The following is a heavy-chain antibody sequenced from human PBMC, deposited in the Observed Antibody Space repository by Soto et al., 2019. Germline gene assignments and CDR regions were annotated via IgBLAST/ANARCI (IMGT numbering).Heavy chain of an antibody. CDR1: GYTFTSYY. CDR3: ARDPLRMVRGEYLYGMDV. D-gene: IGHD3-10*01. Sequence: ASVKVSCKASGYTFTSYYMHWVRQAPGQGLEWMGIINPSGGSTSYAQKFQGRVTMTRDASTSTVYMELSSLRSEDTAVYYCARDPLRMVRGEYLYGMDVWGQGTTVSVSS. CDR2: INPSGGST. V-gene: IGHV1-46*01. J-gene: IGHJ6*02.